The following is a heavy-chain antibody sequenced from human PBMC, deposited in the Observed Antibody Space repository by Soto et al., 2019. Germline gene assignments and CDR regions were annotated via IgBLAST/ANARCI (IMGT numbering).Heavy chain of an antibody. CDR2: ISAHNGNT. CDR3: ARGRYGDY. V-gene: IGHV1-18*01. Sequence: QVPLVQSGAEVKKPGASVKVSCQGSGYAFTTYGITWVRQAPGQGLEWMGWISAHNGNTNYAQKLQGRVTVTTDTSTSTAYMELRSLRYDDTAVYYCARGRYGDYWGQGALVTVSS. CDR1: GYAFTTYG. J-gene: IGHJ4*02. D-gene: IGHD1-1*01.